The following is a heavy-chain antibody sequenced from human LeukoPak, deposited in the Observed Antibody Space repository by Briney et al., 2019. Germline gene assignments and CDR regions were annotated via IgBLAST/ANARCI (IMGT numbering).Heavy chain of an antibody. CDR3: AREWDYYDSSGYFNGYFDY. J-gene: IGHJ4*02. D-gene: IGHD3-22*01. CDR2: ISAYNGNT. CDR1: GYTLTSYG. V-gene: IGHV1-18*01. Sequence: ASVKVSCKASGYTLTSYGISWVRQAPGQGLEWMGWISAYNGNTNYAQKLQGRVTMTTDTSTSTAYMELRSLRSDDTAVYYCAREWDYYDSSGYFNGYFDYWGQGTLVTVSS.